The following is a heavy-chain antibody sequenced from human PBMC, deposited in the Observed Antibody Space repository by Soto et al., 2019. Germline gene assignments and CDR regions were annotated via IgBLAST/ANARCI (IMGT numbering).Heavy chain of an antibody. Sequence: SLTCTVSGGSISSYYWSWIRQPPGKGLEWIGYIYYIGSTNYNPSLKSRVTISVDTSKNQFSLKLSSVTAADTAVYYCAREHSLVLTAVYFDYWGQGTLVTVSS. CDR3: AREHSLVLTAVYFDY. V-gene: IGHV4-59*01. J-gene: IGHJ4*02. CDR2: IYYIGST. D-gene: IGHD2-21*02. CDR1: GGSISSYY.